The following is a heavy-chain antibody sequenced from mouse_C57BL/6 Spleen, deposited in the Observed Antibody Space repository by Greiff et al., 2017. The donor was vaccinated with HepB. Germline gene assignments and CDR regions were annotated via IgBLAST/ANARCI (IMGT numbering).Heavy chain of an antibody. CDR3: AREEDPYFDY. CDR2: ISDGGSYT. Sequence: DVMLVESGGGLVKPGGSLKLSCAASGFTFSSYAMSWVRQTPEKRLEWVATISDGGSYTYYPDNVKGRFTISRDNAKNNLYLQMSHLKSEETAMYYCAREEDPYFDYWGQGTTLTVSS. CDR1: GFTFSSYA. V-gene: IGHV5-4*01. J-gene: IGHJ2*01.